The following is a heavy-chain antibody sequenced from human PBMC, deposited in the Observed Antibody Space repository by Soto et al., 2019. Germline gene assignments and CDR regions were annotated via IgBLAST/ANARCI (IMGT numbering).Heavy chain of an antibody. D-gene: IGHD5-18*01. CDR3: ARDRVTRYYYYYYGMDV. Sequence: QVQLQESGPGLVKPSQTLSLTCTVSGGSISSGDYYWSWIRQPPGKGLEWIGYIYYSGSTYYNPSLKCRVTLSVDASKNQFSLNLSFVAAADTAVYYCARDRVTRYYYYYYGMDVWGQGTTVTVSS. CDR1: GGSISSGDYY. J-gene: IGHJ6*02. CDR2: IYYSGST. V-gene: IGHV4-30-4*01.